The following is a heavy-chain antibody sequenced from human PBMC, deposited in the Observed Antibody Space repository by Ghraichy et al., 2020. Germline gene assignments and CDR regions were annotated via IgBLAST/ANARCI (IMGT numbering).Heavy chain of an antibody. CDR1: GGTFISYG. CDR3: ARGREVKTVATHRAYYYYGPDI. D-gene: IGHD5-12*01. Sequence: SVKVSCKASGGTFISYGIIWVRQAPGQGLGWMGGIIPFFGTANYAQRFQDRVTITADDSTRTAHMELSSLRSEDTAVYYCARGREVKTVATHRAYYYYGPDIWGQGTPVTVSS. J-gene: IGHJ6*02. CDR2: IIPFFGTA. V-gene: IGHV1-69*13.